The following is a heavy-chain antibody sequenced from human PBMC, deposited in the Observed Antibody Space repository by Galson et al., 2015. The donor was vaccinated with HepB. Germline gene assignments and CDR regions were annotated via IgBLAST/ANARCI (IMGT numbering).Heavy chain of an antibody. J-gene: IGHJ4*02. CDR1: GYTFTSYG. CDR3: ARVRSNYDFWSGYVEY. V-gene: IGHV1-18*01. Sequence: SVKVSCKASGYTFTSYGISWVRQAPGQGLEWMGWISAYNGNTNYAQKLQGRVTMTTDTSTSTAYMELRSLRSDDTAVYYCARVRSNYDFWSGYVEYWGQGTLVTVSS. D-gene: IGHD3-3*01. CDR2: ISAYNGNT.